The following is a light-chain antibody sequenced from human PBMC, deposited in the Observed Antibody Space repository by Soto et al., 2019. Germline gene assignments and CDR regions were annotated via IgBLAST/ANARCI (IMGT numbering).Light chain of an antibody. CDR3: QQRSNWPAT. CDR2: DAS. CDR1: QTVSSTY. J-gene: IGKJ4*01. Sequence: EILFTQSPGTLSLSPGERATLSCRASQTVSSTYLAWYQQKPGKAPRILIYDASNRDTGIPARFSGSGSGTDFTLTISRLEPEDFAVYYCQQRSNWPATFGGGTKVDIK. V-gene: IGKV3D-20*02.